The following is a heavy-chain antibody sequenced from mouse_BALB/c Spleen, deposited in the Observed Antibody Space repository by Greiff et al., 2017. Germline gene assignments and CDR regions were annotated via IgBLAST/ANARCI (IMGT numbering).Heavy chain of an antibody. D-gene: IGHD2-10*02. Sequence: EVQLVESGPGLVKPSQSLSLTCSVTGYSITSGYYWNWIRQFPGNKLEWMGYISYDGSNNYNPSLKNRISITRDTSKNQFFLKLNSVTTEDTATYYCAREGYGNYVRAYWGQGTLVTVSA. J-gene: IGHJ3*01. CDR3: AREGYGNYVRAY. CDR2: ISYDGSN. CDR1: GYSITSGYY. V-gene: IGHV3-6*02.